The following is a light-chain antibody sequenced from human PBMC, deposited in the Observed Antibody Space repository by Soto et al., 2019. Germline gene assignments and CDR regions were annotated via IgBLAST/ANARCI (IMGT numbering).Light chain of an antibody. J-gene: IGLJ1*01. CDR1: NIGSKS. CDR3: HVWDSSSGQHV. V-gene: IGLV3-21*02. CDR2: DDN. Sequence: SYDLGQPPSVSAAPGQTADITFGGDNIGSKSVHWYQRKAGQAPVLVVFDDNARPSGVPERFSGSKSGNTATLTISRVETGDEADYHCHVWDSSSGQHVFGSGTKVTVL.